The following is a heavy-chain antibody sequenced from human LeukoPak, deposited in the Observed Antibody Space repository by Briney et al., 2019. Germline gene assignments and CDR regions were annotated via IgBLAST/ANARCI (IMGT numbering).Heavy chain of an antibody. Sequence: ASVKVSCKASRYTFTGYYMHWVRQAPGQGLGWMGRINPNSGGTNYAQKFQGRVTMTRDTSISTAYMELSRLRSDDTAVYYCASWGYCSSTSCRDVWGKGTTVTVSS. CDR3: ASWGYCSSTSCRDV. J-gene: IGHJ6*04. CDR2: INPNSGGT. D-gene: IGHD2-2*01. CDR1: RYTFTGYY. V-gene: IGHV1-2*06.